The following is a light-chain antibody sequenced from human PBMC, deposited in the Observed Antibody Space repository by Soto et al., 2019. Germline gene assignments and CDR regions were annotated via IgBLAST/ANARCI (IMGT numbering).Light chain of an antibody. CDR2: GVS. J-gene: IGKJ2*01. V-gene: IGKV3-15*01. CDR1: QSVSGN. Sequence: EIVMTQSPATLSVSPGERATLSCMASQSVSGNLAWYQQKPGQAPRLLIYGVSARATGIPGRFSGSGSGTDFTLTISSLQSEDFAVYYCQFGVTFGQGTKLEI. CDR3: QFGVT.